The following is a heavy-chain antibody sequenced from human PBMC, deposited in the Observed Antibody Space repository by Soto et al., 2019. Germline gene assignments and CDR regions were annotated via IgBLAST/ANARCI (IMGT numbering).Heavy chain of an antibody. V-gene: IGHV4-39*01. J-gene: IGHJ6*03. Sequence: QLQLQESGPGLVKPSETLSLTCTVSSGSIISSDHFWGWIRQPPGKGLAWIGNFYYSGSTYYNPSLKSRVTMSVDTSKNQFALKLSSVTAADTAVYYCARVFMDYPFYYYYMAVWGKGTTVTVSS. D-gene: IGHD4-17*01. CDR1: SGSIISSDHF. CDR2: FYYSGST. CDR3: ARVFMDYPFYYYYMAV.